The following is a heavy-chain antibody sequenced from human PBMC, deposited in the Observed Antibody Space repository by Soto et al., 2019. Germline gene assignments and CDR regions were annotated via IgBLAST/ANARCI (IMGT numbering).Heavy chain of an antibody. CDR1: GFTFSSYS. D-gene: IGHD3-22*01. J-gene: IGHJ4*02. V-gene: IGHV3-23*01. CDR2: ISGSGGST. CDR3: AKDPVPDYYDSSGSLYFDY. Sequence: VGSLRLSCAASGFTFSSYSMNWVRQAPGKGLEWVSAISGSGGSTYYADSVKGRFTISRDNSKNTLYLQMNSLRAEDTAVYYCAKDPVPDYYDSSGSLYFDYWGQGTLVTVSS.